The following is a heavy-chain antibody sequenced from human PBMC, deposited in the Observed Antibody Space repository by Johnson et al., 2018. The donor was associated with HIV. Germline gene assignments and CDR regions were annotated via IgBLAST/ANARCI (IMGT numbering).Heavy chain of an antibody. CDR2: INWNGGST. CDR3: AKDLGESEGGVWASDYYDVGRDMPCLDPRGVVGTLGI. V-gene: IGHV3-20*04. D-gene: IGHD3-22*01. CDR1: GFTFDDYG. Sequence: VQLVESGGGVVRPGGSLRLSCAASGFTFDDYGMSWVRQAPGKGLEWVSGINWNGGSTGYADSVKGRFTISRDNAKNSLYLQMNSLRAEDTALYYCAKDLGESEGGVWASDYYDVGRDMPCLDPRGVVGTLGIWGQGTMVTVSS. J-gene: IGHJ3*02.